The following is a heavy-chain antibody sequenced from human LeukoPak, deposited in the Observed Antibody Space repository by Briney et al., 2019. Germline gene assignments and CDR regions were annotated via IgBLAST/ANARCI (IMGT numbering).Heavy chain of an antibody. CDR1: GFTFSSYF. V-gene: IGHV3-21*01. CDR2: ISSSSNYI. Sequence: GDSLRLSCAASGFTFSSYFMSWVRQAPGKGLEWVSSISSSSNYIYYADSVKGRFTISRDNAKNSLYLQMNSLRAEDTAVYYCARGGSRVTTIHMFDYWGQGTLVTVSS. J-gene: IGHJ4*02. CDR3: ARGGSRVTTIHMFDY. D-gene: IGHD5-12*01.